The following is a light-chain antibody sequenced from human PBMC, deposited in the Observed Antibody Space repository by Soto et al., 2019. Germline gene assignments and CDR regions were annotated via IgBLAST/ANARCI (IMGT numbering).Light chain of an antibody. J-gene: IGLJ2*01. V-gene: IGLV2-8*01. Sequence: QSVLTQPPSASGSPGQSVTISCTGTSSDVGGYNYVSWYQQHPGKAPKHMIYEVSKRPSGVPDRFSGSKSGNTASLTVSGLQAEDEADYYCSSYAGSNNLEVVFGGGTKLTVL. CDR2: EVS. CDR3: SSYAGSNNLEVV. CDR1: SSDVGGYNY.